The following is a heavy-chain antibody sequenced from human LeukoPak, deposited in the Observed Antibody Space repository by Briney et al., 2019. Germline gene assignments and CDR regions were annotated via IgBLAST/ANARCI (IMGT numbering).Heavy chain of an antibody. CDR3: ARARHYYDSSGYSDY. J-gene: IGHJ4*02. V-gene: IGHV1-2*02. CDR2: INPNSGGT. CDR1: GYTFTSYY. Sequence: ASVKVSCKASGYTFTSYYMHCVRQAPGQGLEWMGWINPNSGGTNYAQKFQGRVTMTRDTSISTAYMELSRLRSDDTAVYYCARARHYYDSSGYSDYWGQGTLVTVSS. D-gene: IGHD3-22*01.